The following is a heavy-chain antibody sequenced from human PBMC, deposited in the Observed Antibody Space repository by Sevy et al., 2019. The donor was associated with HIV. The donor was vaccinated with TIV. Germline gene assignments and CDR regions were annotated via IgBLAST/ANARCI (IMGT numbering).Heavy chain of an antibody. D-gene: IGHD1-26*01. CDR3: ARAFTGGYQQPFDY. V-gene: IGHV3-23*01. CDR1: GFTFSSHA. CDR2: ISDSGTTT. Sequence: GGSLRLSCAASGFTFSSHAMSWVRQAPGKGLEWVSAISDSGTTTYYEDSVKGRFTISRDNSKNTLYLQMDGLRSEDTAIYYCARAFTGGYQQPFDYWRQGTLVTVSS. J-gene: IGHJ4*02.